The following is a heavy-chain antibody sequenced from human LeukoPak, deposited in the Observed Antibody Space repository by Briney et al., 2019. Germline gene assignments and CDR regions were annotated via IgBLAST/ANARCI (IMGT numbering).Heavy chain of an antibody. D-gene: IGHD4-17*01. V-gene: IGHV3-15*05. J-gene: IGHJ4*02. Sequence: GGSLRLSCAASGFTFSDYYMSWIRQAPGKGLEWVGRTKSTTDGGTIDYAAPVKGRFTISRDDSKNTLYLQMNSLQTEDTAVYYCTTDPGDYADYWGQGTLVTVSS. CDR1: GFTFSDYY. CDR2: TKSTTDGGTI. CDR3: TTDPGDYADY.